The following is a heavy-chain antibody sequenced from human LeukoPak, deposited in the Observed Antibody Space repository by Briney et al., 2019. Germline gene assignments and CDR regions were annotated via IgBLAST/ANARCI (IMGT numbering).Heavy chain of an antibody. J-gene: IGHJ5*02. CDR3: AGSGSYRPFDP. CDR1: GGSIINYY. D-gene: IGHD3-16*02. Sequence: PSETLSLTCSISGGSIINYYWNWIRQPPGKGLEWIGYIHYIGITNYNPSLKSRVTISADTSKNQFSLKLTSVTAADTAVYYCAGSGSYRPFDPWRQGTLVTVSS. V-gene: IGHV4-59*08. CDR2: IHYIGIT.